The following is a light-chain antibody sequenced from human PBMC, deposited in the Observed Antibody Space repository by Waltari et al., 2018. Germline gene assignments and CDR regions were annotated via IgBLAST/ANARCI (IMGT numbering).Light chain of an antibody. CDR2: AAS. Sequence: DIQMTQSPSTLSASVGDRVTITCRASQSIDSYLTWYQQKPGKAPKLLIYAASSLESGVPSRFSGGGSGTEFTLTISSLQPEDFATYYCQQNYSAPYNFGQGTKVEIK. CDR1: QSIDSY. CDR3: QQNYSAPYN. V-gene: IGKV1-39*01. J-gene: IGKJ2*01.